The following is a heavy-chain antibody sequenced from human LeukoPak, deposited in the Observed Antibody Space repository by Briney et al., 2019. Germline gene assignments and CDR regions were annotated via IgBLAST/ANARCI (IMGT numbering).Heavy chain of an antibody. Sequence: GSSVKVSCKAFGGTFSSYGISWVRQAPGQGLEWMGGIIPIFGTANYAQKFQGRVTITADESTSTAYMELSSLRSEDTAVYYCARSTSGYDYRVDYWGQGTLVTVSS. D-gene: IGHD5-12*01. CDR2: IIPIFGTA. CDR3: ARSTSGYDYRVDY. CDR1: GGTFSSYG. J-gene: IGHJ4*02. V-gene: IGHV1-69*01.